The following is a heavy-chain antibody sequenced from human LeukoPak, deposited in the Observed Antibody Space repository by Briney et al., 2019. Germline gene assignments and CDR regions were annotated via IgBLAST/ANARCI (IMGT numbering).Heavy chain of an antibody. V-gene: IGHV3-21*01. D-gene: IGHD5-24*01. CDR3: VRVITYAYGMDV. Sequence: PGGSLRLSCAASGFTFSSYNMNWVRQAPGKGLEWVSSISSSSSYIYYADSVKGRFTISRDNAKNSLYLQMNSLRAEDTAVYYCVRVITYAYGMDVWGQGTTVTVSS. CDR2: ISSSSSYI. J-gene: IGHJ6*02. CDR1: GFTFSSYN.